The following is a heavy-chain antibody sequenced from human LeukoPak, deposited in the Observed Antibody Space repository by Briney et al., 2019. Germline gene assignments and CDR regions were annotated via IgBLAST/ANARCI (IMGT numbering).Heavy chain of an antibody. CDR3: AVVAYYDFWSGYYTLDY. CDR2: MNPNSGNT. Sequence: GASVKVSCKASGYAFTSYDINWVREATGQGLEWMVWMNPNSGNTGYAQKFQGRVTITRNTSISTAYMELSSLRSEDTPVYYCAVVAYYDFWSGYYTLDYWGQGTLVTVSS. D-gene: IGHD3-3*01. J-gene: IGHJ4*02. V-gene: IGHV1-8*03. CDR1: GYAFTSYD.